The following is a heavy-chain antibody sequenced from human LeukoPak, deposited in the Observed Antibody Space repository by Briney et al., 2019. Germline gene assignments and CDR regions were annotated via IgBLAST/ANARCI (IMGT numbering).Heavy chain of an antibody. CDR2: IKGIGPTT. CDR3: ARAGELRYMDV. D-gene: IGHD3-16*01. J-gene: IGHJ6*03. Sequence: GGSLRLSCAASGFTFSDYYMSWIRQAPGRGLEWVSTIKGIGPTTYYADSLKGRFTISRDNAKNSLFLQMSSLRADDTAIYYCARAGELRYMDVWGKGTAVTVSS. CDR1: GFTFSDYY. V-gene: IGHV3-11*04.